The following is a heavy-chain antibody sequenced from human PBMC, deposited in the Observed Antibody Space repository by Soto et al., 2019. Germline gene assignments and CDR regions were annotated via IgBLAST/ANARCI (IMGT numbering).Heavy chain of an antibody. D-gene: IGHD1-1*01. CDR1: DYGFAVYW. CDR3: ARQEGAANYYFDY. Sequence: GESLKISCKGSDYGFAVYWIAWVRQMPGKGLEWMGIIYPSDSDTRYSPSFQGQVTISADKSISTAYLQWSSLKASDTAMYYCARQEGAANYYFDYWGQGTMVPVS. V-gene: IGHV5-51*01. CDR2: IYPSDSDT. J-gene: IGHJ4*02.